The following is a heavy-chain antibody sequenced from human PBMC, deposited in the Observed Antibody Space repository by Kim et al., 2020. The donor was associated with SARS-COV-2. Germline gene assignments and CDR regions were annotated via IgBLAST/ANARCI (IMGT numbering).Heavy chain of an antibody. Sequence: SETLSLTCTVSGGSISSGSYYWSWIRQPAGKGLEWIGRIYTSGSTNYNPSLKSRVTISVATSKNQFSLKLSSVTAADTAVYYCARGASVRYFDWLKKWDWVDPWGQGTLVTVSS. J-gene: IGHJ5*02. CDR1: GGSISSGSYY. D-gene: IGHD3-9*01. CDR2: IYTSGST. V-gene: IGHV4-61*02. CDR3: ARGASVRYFDWLKKWDWVDP.